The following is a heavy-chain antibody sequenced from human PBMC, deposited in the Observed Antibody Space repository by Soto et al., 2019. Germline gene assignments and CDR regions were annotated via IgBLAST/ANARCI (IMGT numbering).Heavy chain of an antibody. J-gene: IGHJ4*02. V-gene: IGHV4-34*01. CDR2: INHSGST. D-gene: IGHD2-15*01. CDR1: GGSFSGYY. Sequence: SETLSLTCAVYGGSFSGYYWSWIRQPPGKGLEWIGEINHSGSTNYNPSLKSRVTISVDTSKNQFSLKLSSVTAADTAVYYCARARYCSGGSCSSWGSGYYFDYWGQGTLVTVSS. CDR3: ARARYCSGGSCSSWGSGYYFDY.